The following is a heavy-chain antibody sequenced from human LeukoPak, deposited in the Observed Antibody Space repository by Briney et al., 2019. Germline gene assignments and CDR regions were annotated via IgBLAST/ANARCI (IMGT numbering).Heavy chain of an antibody. D-gene: IGHD6-13*01. V-gene: IGHV3-53*01. CDR2: IYSGGST. CDR3: ARDLRGSSWLYYYYGMDV. J-gene: IGHJ6*02. Sequence: GGSLRLYCAASGFTFSSNYMSWVRQAPGKGLEWVSVIYSGGSTYYADYVKGRFTISRDKSKNTLYLQMNSLRAADTAVYYCARDLRGSSWLYYYYGMDVWGQGTTVTVSS. CDR1: GFTFSSNY.